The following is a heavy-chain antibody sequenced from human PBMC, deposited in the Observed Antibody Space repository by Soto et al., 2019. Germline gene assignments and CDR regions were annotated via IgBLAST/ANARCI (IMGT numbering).Heavy chain of an antibody. CDR3: ANDPYYYASEY. J-gene: IGHJ4*02. CDR1: GFALSDYY. V-gene: IGHV3-11*01. D-gene: IGHD3-10*01. Sequence: QEQLVESGGGLVKTGGSLRLSCAASGFALSDYYMTWIRQPPGKGLEWVSYISGSGTTIHYADSVKGRFTVSRDNARNSLYLQMNSLRAEDTAFYYCANDPYYYASEYWGQGTLVTVSS. CDR2: ISGSGTTI.